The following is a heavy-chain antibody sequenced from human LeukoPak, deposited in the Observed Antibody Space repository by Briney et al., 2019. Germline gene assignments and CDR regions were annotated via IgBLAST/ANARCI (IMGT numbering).Heavy chain of an antibody. CDR2: INPNSGGT. J-gene: IGHJ5*02. D-gene: IGHD3-10*01. CDR1: GYTFTSYY. CDR3: ARVFEYGSAFFDP. V-gene: IGHV1-2*02. Sequence: GASVKVSCKASGYTFTSYYMHWVRQAPGQGLEWMGWINPNSGGTNYAQKFQGRVTMTRDTSISTAYRELSRLRSDDTAVYYCARVFEYGSAFFDPWGQGTLVTVSS.